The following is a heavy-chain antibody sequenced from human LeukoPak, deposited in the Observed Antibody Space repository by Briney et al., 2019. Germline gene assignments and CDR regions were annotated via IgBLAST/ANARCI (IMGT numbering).Heavy chain of an antibody. CDR3: ARFIGSSGYYDY. CDR1: GGSISGNY. J-gene: IGHJ4*01. Sequence: SETLSLTCTVSGGSISGNYWSWIRQPPGKGLELIGYIYSTGITDYNPSLTSRVTISVDTSKNQFSLKLSSVTAADTAVYYCARFIGSSGYYDYWGHGTLVTVPS. D-gene: IGHD3-22*01. CDR2: IYSTGIT. V-gene: IGHV4-59*01.